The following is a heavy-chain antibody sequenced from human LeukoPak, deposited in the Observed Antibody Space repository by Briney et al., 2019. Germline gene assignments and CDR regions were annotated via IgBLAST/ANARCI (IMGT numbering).Heavy chain of an antibody. CDR1: GFTFSSYA. Sequence: GKSLRLSCAASGFTFSSYAMSWARQAPGKGLEWVASINHNGNVNYYVDSVKGRFTISRDNAKNSLYLQMSNLRAEDTAVYFCARGGGLDVWGQGATVTVSS. V-gene: IGHV3-7*03. D-gene: IGHD3-16*01. CDR3: ARGGGLDV. CDR2: INHNGNVN. J-gene: IGHJ6*02.